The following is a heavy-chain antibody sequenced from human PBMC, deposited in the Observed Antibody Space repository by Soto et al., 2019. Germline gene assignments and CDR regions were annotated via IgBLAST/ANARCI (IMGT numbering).Heavy chain of an antibody. J-gene: IGHJ5*02. V-gene: IGHV1-3*05. CDR1: GYTFTSYA. CDR3: AGGFPLWFDP. D-gene: IGHD5-12*01. CDR2: INAGNGNT. Sequence: QVQLVQSGAEKKKPGASVKVSCKASGYTFTSYAIHWVRQAPGQRLEWMGWINAGNGNTKYSQKFQGRVTITRNTSTSTAYMEMSSLRSEGTDVYYCAGGFPLWFDPWGQRTLVSVSS.